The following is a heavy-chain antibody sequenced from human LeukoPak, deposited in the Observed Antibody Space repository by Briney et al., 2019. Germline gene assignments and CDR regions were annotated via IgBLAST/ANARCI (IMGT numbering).Heavy chain of an antibody. D-gene: IGHD3-9*01. CDR2: IGAYNGNT. J-gene: IGHJ4*02. Sequence: ASVKVSCKASGYTFTIYGISWVRQAPGQGLEWMGWIGAYNGNTNYAQKLQGRVTMTTDTSTSTAYMELRSLRSDDTAVYYCARDLDVGYDILTGYYIYWGQGTLVTVSS. CDR1: GYTFTIYG. V-gene: IGHV1-18*01. CDR3: ARDLDVGYDILTGYYIY.